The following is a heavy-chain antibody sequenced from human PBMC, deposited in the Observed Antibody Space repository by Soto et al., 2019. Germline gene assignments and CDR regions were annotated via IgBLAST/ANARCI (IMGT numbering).Heavy chain of an antibody. CDR3: ARDRGCSGGSCYSGYYYGMDV. CDR1: GGTFSSYA. V-gene: IGHV1-69*01. CDR2: IIPIFRTA. D-gene: IGHD2-15*01. Sequence: QVQLVQSGAEVKKPGSSVKVSCKASGGTFSSYAISWVRQAPGQGLEWMGGIIPIFRTANYAQKFQGRVTITADEYTSTAYMELSSLRSEDTAVYYCARDRGCSGGSCYSGYYYGMDVWGQGTTVTVSS. J-gene: IGHJ6*02.